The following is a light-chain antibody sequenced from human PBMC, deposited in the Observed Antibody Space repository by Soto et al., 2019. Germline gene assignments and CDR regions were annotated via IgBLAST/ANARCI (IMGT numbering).Light chain of an antibody. Sequence: DIQLTQSPSFLSASVGDRVTITCRASQDISNYLVWYQQKPGKAPKPLIYAASTLQSGVPSRFSGSGSGTEFTLTISSLQPEDFATYYCQQYYSYPRTFGQGTKVDIK. CDR2: AAS. J-gene: IGKJ1*01. CDR3: QQYYSYPRT. CDR1: QDISNY. V-gene: IGKV1-9*01.